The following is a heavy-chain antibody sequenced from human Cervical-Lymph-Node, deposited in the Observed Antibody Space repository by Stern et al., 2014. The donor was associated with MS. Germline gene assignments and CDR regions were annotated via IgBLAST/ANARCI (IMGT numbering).Heavy chain of an antibody. CDR2: LGWEDDK. Sequence: QVTLGESGAALVKPTQPLTLTFTFSGFSLTTTGMRVVWIRQPPGKALEGLDLLGWEDDKFYNTSHETRIPISKRTTHNHVVLTMTNMDPVDTATYDCARSPRETYYDGMDVWGQGTTVTVSS. J-gene: IGHJ6*02. V-gene: IGHV2-70*01. CDR1: GFSLTTTGMR. CDR3: ARSPRETYYDGMDV.